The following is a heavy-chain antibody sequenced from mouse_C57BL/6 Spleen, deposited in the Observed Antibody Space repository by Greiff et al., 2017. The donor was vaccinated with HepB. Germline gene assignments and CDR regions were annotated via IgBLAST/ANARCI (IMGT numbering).Heavy chain of an antibody. J-gene: IGHJ1*03. CDR3: ASSRTTVEVYRYFDV. CDR1: GYTFTSYW. Sequence: QVQLQQPGAELVKPGASVKLSCKASGYTFTSYWMHWVKQRPGRGLEWIGRIDPNSGGTKYNEKFKSKATLTVDRPSSTAYMQLSSLTSEDSAVFYGASSRTTVEVYRYFDVWGTGTTVTVSS. D-gene: IGHD1-1*01. V-gene: IGHV1-72*01. CDR2: IDPNSGGT.